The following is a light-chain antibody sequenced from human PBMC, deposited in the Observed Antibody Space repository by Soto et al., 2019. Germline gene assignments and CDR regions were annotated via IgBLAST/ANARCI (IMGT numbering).Light chain of an antibody. J-gene: IGLJ1*01. Sequence: QSVLTQSPSASASLGASVKLTCTLGSGHSSNAIAWHQQQPEKGPRYLMKVNSDGSHRKGDGIPDRFSGSSSGAERHLTISSLQSEDEADYYCQTWGTGFHVFGTGTKLTVL. CDR1: SGHSSNA. CDR2: VNSDGSH. CDR3: QTWGTGFHV. V-gene: IGLV4-69*01.